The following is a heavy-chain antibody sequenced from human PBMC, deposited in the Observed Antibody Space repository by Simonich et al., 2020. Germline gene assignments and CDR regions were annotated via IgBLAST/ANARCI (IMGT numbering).Heavy chain of an antibody. V-gene: IGHV1-2*02. CDR2: SNPNRGGT. CDR1: GYTFTGYY. Sequence: QVQLVQSGAEVKKPGASVKVSCKASGYTFTGYYMHWVRQAPGQGLGWKGWSNPNRGGTNYAQKFQGRVTMTRDTSISTAYMELSRLRSDDTAVYYCARDPVVPAAIRNAFDIWGQGTMVTVSS. D-gene: IGHD2-2*01. J-gene: IGHJ3*02. CDR3: ARDPVVPAAIRNAFDI.